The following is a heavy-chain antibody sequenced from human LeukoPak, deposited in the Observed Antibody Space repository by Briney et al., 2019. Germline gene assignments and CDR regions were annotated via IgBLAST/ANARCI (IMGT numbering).Heavy chain of an antibody. CDR3: ARGPYDFWSGYTRDYYGMDV. J-gene: IGHJ6*02. CDR2: INAGNGNT. V-gene: IGHV1-3*01. CDR1: GYTFTSYA. D-gene: IGHD3-3*01. Sequence: ASVKVSCKASGYTFTSYAMHWVRQAPGQRLEWMGWINAGNGNTKYSQKFQGRVTITRDTSASTAYMELSSLRSEDTAVYYCARGPYDFWSGYTRDYYGMDVWGQGTTVTVSS.